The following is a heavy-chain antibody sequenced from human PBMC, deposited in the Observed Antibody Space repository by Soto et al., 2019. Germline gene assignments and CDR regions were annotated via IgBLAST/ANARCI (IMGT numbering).Heavy chain of an antibody. D-gene: IGHD4-17*01. Sequence: GESLKISCKGSGYSFTSYWIGWVRQMPGKXLEWMGIIYPGDSDTRYSPSFQGQVTISAGKSISTAYLQWSSLKASDTAMYYCARRTTVTTWNYYYYYGMDVWGQGTTVTVSS. V-gene: IGHV5-51*01. CDR3: ARRTTVTTWNYYYYYGMDV. CDR2: IYPGDSDT. CDR1: GYSFTSYW. J-gene: IGHJ6*02.